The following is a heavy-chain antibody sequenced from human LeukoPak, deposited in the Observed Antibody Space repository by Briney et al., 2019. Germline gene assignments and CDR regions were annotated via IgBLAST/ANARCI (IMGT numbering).Heavy chain of an antibody. V-gene: IGHV4-59*08. Sequence: PSETLSLTCTVTDGSISGYHWNWIRLSPGKGLEWIANIFYTGNADYNPSLESRVTISVDTSKNEIYLTLSSVTAADTAVYYCARRGGNYNHFDYWGQGTLVTVSS. D-gene: IGHD4-23*01. CDR2: IFYTGNA. J-gene: IGHJ4*02. CDR3: ARRGGNYNHFDY. CDR1: DGSISGYH.